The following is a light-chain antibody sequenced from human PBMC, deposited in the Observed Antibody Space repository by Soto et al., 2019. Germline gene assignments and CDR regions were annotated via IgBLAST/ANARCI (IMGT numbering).Light chain of an antibody. V-gene: IGKV3-15*01. Sequence: EIVMTQSPATLSVSPGQRATLPCRASQSISNNLAWYQQKPGQAPRLLIYGASTRATGIPVRFSGSGSGTDFTLTISSLQPEDFGTYYCQQSFSTPRTFGQGTKVDIK. CDR2: GAS. CDR1: QSISNN. J-gene: IGKJ1*01. CDR3: QQSFSTPRT.